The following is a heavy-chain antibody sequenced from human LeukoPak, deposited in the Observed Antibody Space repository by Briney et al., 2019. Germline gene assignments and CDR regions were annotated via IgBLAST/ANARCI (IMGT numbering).Heavy chain of an antibody. Sequence: SETLSLTCTVSGGSISSYYWSWIRQPAGKGLEWIGRIYTSGSTNYNPSLKSRVTTSVDTSKNQFSLKLSSVTAADTAVYYCARDRYCSGGSCYDYWGQGTLVTVSS. V-gene: IGHV4-4*07. CDR2: IYTSGST. J-gene: IGHJ4*02. D-gene: IGHD2-15*01. CDR1: GGSISSYY. CDR3: ARDRYCSGGSCYDY.